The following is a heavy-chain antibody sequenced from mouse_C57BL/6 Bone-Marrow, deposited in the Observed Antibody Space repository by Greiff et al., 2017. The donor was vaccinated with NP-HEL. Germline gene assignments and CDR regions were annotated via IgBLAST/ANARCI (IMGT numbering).Heavy chain of an antibody. V-gene: IGHV1-81*01. D-gene: IGHD2-3*01. CDR1: GYTFTSYG. CDR2: IYPRSGNT. J-gene: IGHJ1*03. Sequence: VQLQQSGAELARPGASVKLSCKASGYTFTSYGISWVKQRTGQGLEWIGEIYPRSGNTYSNEQFKGKATLPADKSSSTAYLELRSLTSEDSAVYFCAREGGYDGYPWYFDVWGTGTTVTVSS. CDR3: AREGGYDGYPWYFDV.